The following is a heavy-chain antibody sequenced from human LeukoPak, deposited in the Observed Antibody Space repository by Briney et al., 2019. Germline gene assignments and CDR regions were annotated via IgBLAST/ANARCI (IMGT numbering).Heavy chain of an antibody. V-gene: IGHV3-74*01. CDR2: INSDGSST. CDR3: GGANFWVEP. Sequence: PGGSLRLSCADSGFTSSSYWMHWVRQAPGKGLVWVSRINSDGSSTSYADSVKGRFTISRDNAKNTLYLQMNSLRAEDTAVYYCGGANFWVEPCPQGTLVTVSS. CDR1: GFTSSSYW. D-gene: IGHD1-7*01. J-gene: IGHJ5*02.